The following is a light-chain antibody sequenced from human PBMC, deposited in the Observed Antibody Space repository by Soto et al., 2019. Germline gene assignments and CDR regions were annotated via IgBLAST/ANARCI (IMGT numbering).Light chain of an antibody. CDR2: INN. J-gene: IGLJ2*01. CDR3: AAWDDSLNGVV. CDR1: SSNIGSYT. Sequence: QAVVAQPPSASGTPGQRVTISCSGSSSNIGSYTVNWYQQLPGTAPKPLIYINNQRPSGVPDRFSGSKSGTSASLAISGLQSEDEADYYCAAWDDSLNGVVFGGGTKVTVL. V-gene: IGLV1-44*01.